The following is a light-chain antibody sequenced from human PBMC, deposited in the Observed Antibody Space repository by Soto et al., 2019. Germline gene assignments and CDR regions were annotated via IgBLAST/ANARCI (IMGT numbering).Light chain of an antibody. CDR2: ETS. CDR3: QQYKDYWT. J-gene: IGKJ1*01. Sequence: IPLTQSPSTLSASVGDRVTITCRASQSISGWLAWYQQKPGKDPKLLIYETSSLEDGVPSRLTGSGSGTEFSLTITSLQDEDFASYYCQQYKDYWTFGQGTKVDIK. V-gene: IGKV1-5*03. CDR1: QSISGW.